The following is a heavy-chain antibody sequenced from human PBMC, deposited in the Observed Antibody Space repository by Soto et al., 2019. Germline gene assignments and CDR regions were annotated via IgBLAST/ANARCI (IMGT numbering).Heavy chain of an antibody. J-gene: IGHJ5*02. D-gene: IGHD2-21*02. CDR1: GFNFSNHW. V-gene: IGHV3-74*01. Sequence: LSCAASGFNFSNHWMHWVRQRPAEGLVWVSRITSDGKSKAYAESVKGRFAISRDNAKNTLYLQMNGLTAEDTAVYYCARESGDWPLNWFDPWGHGTLVTVSS. CDR2: ITSDGKSK. CDR3: ARESGDWPLNWFDP.